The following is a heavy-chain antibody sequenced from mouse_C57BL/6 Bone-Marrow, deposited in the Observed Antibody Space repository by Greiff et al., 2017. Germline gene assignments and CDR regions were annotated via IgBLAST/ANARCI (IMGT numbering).Heavy chain of an antibody. CDR3: ARDLLWYPSAMDY. J-gene: IGHJ4*01. CDR2: INPSTGGT. Sequence: VHVKQSGPELVKPGASVKISCKASGYSFTGYYMNWVKQSPEKSLEWIGEINPSTGGTTYNQKFKAKATLTVDKSSSTAYMQLKSLTSEDSAVYYCARDLLWYPSAMDYWGQGTSVTVSS. V-gene: IGHV1-42*01. CDR1: GYSFTGYY. D-gene: IGHD2-1*01.